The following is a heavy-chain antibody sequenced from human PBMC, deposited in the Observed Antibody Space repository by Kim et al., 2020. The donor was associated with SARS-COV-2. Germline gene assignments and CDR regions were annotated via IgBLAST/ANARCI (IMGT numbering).Heavy chain of an antibody. V-gene: IGHV4-39*01. D-gene: IGHD6-19*01. J-gene: IGHJ4*02. CDR2: SNYSGST. CDR3: ARPCLPLIHSSAWAFDY. Sequence: SDTLSLTCTVSGGSISSSSYYWGWIRPPPGKGLEWIGSSNYSGSTYYNPSLKSRVTISVDTSNNQFSLKLSPVTAADTAVYYCARPCLPLIHSSAWAFDYWGQGTLVTVSS. CDR1: GGSISSSSYY.